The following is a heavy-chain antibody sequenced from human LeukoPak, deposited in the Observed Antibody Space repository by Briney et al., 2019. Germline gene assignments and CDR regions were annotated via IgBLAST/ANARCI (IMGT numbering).Heavy chain of an antibody. V-gene: IGHV4-59*08. CDR2: IHYSGIT. J-gene: IGHJ4*02. D-gene: IGHD7-27*01. Sequence: PSETLSLTCIVSGDSISTYYCNWIRQPPGKGLEWIGYIHYSGITDDNPSPERRVTISLDTSKNQCSLKLSSVTAADTAVYYCARHSTGGVGFDYWGERAMVSVSS. CDR1: GDSISTYY. CDR3: ARHSTGGVGFDY.